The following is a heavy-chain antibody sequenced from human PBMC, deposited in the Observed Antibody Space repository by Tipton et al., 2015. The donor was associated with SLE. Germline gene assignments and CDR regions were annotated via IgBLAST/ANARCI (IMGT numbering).Heavy chain of an antibody. CDR2: IYYTGST. D-gene: IGHD1-26*01. Sequence: TLSLTCTVSGGSISNRNYYWGWIRQPPGKGLEWIGSIYYTGSTYYKPSLKSRVTISVDTSKNQFSLNLSSVTAAGTAIYYCARDPFSGTSRAEDIWGQGTMVTVSS. J-gene: IGHJ3*02. V-gene: IGHV4-39*07. CDR1: GGSISNRNYY. CDR3: ARDPFSGTSRAEDI.